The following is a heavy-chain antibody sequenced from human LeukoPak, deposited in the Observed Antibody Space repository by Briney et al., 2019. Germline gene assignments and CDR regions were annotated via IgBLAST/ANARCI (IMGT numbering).Heavy chain of an antibody. CDR3: ASGLDSSVFDY. CDR2: ISSSSSYI. CDR1: GFTFSSYS. Sequence: GGSLTLSCAASGFTFSSYSMNWVRQAPGKGLEWVSSISSSSSYIYYADLVKGRFTISRANAKNSLYPQMNSLRAEDTAVYYCASGLDSSVFDYWGQGTLVTVSS. D-gene: IGHD6-19*01. V-gene: IGHV3-21*01. J-gene: IGHJ4*02.